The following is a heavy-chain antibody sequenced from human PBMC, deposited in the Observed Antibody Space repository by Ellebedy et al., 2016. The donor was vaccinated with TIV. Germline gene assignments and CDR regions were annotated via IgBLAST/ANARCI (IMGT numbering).Heavy chain of an antibody. Sequence: MPSETLSLTCSVSGASITTSSRFFWGWVRQSPRKGLEWLGRIYYRGNTDYNPSVRSRLSMSVETSKNQFSLNLNSVTAADTAVYYCTKTRGWLQPDFHYWGQGSLVTVSS. J-gene: IGHJ4*02. CDR3: TKTRGWLQPDFHY. V-gene: IGHV4-39*07. CDR2: IYYRGNT. CDR1: GASITTSSRFF. D-gene: IGHD5-24*01.